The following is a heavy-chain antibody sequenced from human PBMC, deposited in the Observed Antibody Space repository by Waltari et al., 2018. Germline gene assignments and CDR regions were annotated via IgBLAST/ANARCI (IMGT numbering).Heavy chain of an antibody. CDR1: GWSFSGYY. Sequence: QVQLQQWGAGLLKPSETLSLTCAVYGWSFSGYYWSWIRQPPGQGLEWIGEINHSGSTNYNPSLKSRVTISVDTSKNQFSLKLSSVTAADTAVYYCARVYCSGGSCRGRGKYGMDVWGQGTTVTVSS. CDR3: ARVYCSGGSCRGRGKYGMDV. CDR2: INHSGST. V-gene: IGHV4-34*01. J-gene: IGHJ6*02. D-gene: IGHD2-15*01.